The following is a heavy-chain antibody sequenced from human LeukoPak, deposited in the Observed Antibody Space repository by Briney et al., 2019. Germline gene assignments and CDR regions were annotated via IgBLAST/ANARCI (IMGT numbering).Heavy chain of an antibody. V-gene: IGHV4-4*02. CDR3: ATWGGRRFEHAFDI. CDR2: IYHSGST. D-gene: IGHD3-3*01. J-gene: IGHJ3*02. CDR1: GGSISSSNW. Sequence: SGTLSLTCAVSGGSISSSNWWSWVRQPPGKGLEWIGEIYHSGSTNYNPSLKSRVTISVDKSKNQFSLKLSSVTAADTAVYYCATWGGRRFEHAFDIWGQGTMVTVSS.